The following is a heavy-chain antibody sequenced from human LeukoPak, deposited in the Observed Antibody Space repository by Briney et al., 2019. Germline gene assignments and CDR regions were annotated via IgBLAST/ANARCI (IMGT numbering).Heavy chain of an antibody. V-gene: IGHV3-7*01. CDR1: GFTFSSYW. CDR2: IKQDGSEK. CDR3: ARAGYDFWSVNFDY. Sequence: GGSLRLSCAASGFTFSSYWMSWVRQAPGKGLEGVANIKQDGSEKYYVDSVKGRFTISRDNAKNSLYLQMNSLRAKDTAVYYCARAGYDFWSVNFDYWGQGTLVTVSS. D-gene: IGHD3-3*01. J-gene: IGHJ4*02.